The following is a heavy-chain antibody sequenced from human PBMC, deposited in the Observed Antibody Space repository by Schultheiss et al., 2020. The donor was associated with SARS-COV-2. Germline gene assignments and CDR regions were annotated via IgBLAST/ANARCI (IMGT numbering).Heavy chain of an antibody. D-gene: IGHD1-1*01. V-gene: IGHV1-69*13. J-gene: IGHJ6*02. CDR3: ARQRYNWNDDGMGV. CDR1: GGTFSSYA. CDR2: IIPIFGTA. Sequence: SVKVSCKASGGTFSSYAISWVRQAPGQGLEWMGGIIPIFGTANYAQKFQGRVTITADESTSTAYMELSSLRSEDTAVYYCARQRYNWNDDGMGVWGQGTKVTVSS.